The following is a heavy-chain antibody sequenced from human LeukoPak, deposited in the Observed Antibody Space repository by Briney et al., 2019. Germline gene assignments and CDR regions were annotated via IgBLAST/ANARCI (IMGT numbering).Heavy chain of an antibody. V-gene: IGHV3-30-3*01. CDR3: ARDAQQLGYFDH. J-gene: IGHJ4*02. CDR1: GFTFSSYA. Sequence: GGSLRLSCAASGFTFSSYAMHWVRQAPGKGLEWVAVISYDGSNKYYADSVKGRFTISRDNSKNTLYLQMSSLRAEDTAVYYCARDAQQLGYFDHWGQGTLVTVSS. CDR2: ISYDGSNK. D-gene: IGHD6-13*01.